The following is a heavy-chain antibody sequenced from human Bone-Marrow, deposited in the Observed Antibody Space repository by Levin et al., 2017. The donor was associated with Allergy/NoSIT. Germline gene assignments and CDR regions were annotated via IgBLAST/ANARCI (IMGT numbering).Heavy chain of an antibody. D-gene: IGHD3-10*01. V-gene: IGHV3-74*01. Sequence: PGESLKISCATSGFTFSNHWMHWVRQAPGKGLVWVSRITLDGTTTTYADSVKGRFTTSRDNSKNTLSLQMNSLRVEDTAVYYCVRESLWFGEGLPDYWGPGTLVIVSS. CDR1: GFTFSNHW. J-gene: IGHJ4*02. CDR3: VRESLWFGEGLPDY. CDR2: ITLDGTTT.